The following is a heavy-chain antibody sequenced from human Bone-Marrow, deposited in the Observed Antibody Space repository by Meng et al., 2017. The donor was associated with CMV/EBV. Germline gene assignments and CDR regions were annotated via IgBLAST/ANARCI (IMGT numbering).Heavy chain of an antibody. D-gene: IGHD6-6*01. CDR3: ARTPEYSSSSFIHYYYYYGTDV. CDR2: IIPIFGTA. J-gene: IGHJ6*02. V-gene: IGHV1-69*05. CDR1: GGTFSSYA. Sequence: SVKVSCKASGGTFSSYAISWVRQAPGQGLEWMGGIIPIFGTANYAQKFQGRVTITTDESTSTAYMELSSLRSEDTAVYYCARTPEYSSSSFIHYYYYYGTDVWGQGTTVTVSS.